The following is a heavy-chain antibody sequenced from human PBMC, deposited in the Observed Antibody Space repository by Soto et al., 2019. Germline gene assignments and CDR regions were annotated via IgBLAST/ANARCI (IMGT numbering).Heavy chain of an antibody. CDR3: ARGYCSGGSCYSPPLSHYYYYYYMDV. D-gene: IGHD2-15*01. J-gene: IGHJ6*03. V-gene: IGHV3-48*01. CDR2: ISSSSSTI. Sequence: GGSLRLSCAASGFTFSSYSMNWVRQAPGKGLEWVSYISSSSSTIYYADSVKGRFTISRDNAKNSLYLQMNSLRAEDTAVYYCARGYCSGGSCYSPPLSHYYYYYYMDVWGKGTTVTVSS. CDR1: GFTFSSYS.